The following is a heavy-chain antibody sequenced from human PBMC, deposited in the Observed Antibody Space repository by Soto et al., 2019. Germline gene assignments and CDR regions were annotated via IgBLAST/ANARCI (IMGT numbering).Heavy chain of an antibody. CDR1: GGSFSGYY. CDR2: INHSGST. D-gene: IGHD2-15*01. V-gene: IGHV4-34*01. J-gene: IGHJ4*02. CDR3: ARRGIAVVVAAPLDY. Sequence: SETLSLTCAVYGGSFSGYYWSWIRQPPGKGLEWIGEINHSGSTNYNPSLKSRVTISVDTSKNQFSLKLSSVTAADTAVYYCARRGIAVVVAAPLDYWGQGTLVTVSS.